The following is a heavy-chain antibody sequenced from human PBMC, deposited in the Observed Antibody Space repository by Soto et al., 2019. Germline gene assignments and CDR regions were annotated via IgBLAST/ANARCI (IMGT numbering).Heavy chain of an antibody. J-gene: IGHJ5*02. Sequence: QLQLQESGPGLVKPSETLSLACTVSGGSISSSSYYWGWIRQPPGKGLEWIGSIYYSGNTYYNPSIKSRVTISADTSKTQFSLKLRSVTAADTAVYYCAGTLWFGELFWFDPWGQGTLVTVSS. CDR2: IYYSGNT. CDR3: AGTLWFGELFWFDP. CDR1: GGSISSSSYY. D-gene: IGHD3-10*01. V-gene: IGHV4-39*01.